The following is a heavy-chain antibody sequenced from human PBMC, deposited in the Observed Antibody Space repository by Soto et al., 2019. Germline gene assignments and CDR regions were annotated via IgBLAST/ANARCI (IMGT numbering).Heavy chain of an antibody. CDR3: AKCYSSGASYYYYSYMDV. CDR2: ISGSGGST. V-gene: IGHV3-23*01. CDR1: GFTFSSYA. D-gene: IGHD6-19*01. J-gene: IGHJ6*03. Sequence: GGSLRLSCAASGFTFSSYAMSWVRQAPGKGLEWVSAISGSGGSTYYADSVKGRFTISRDSSKNTLYLQMNSLRAEDTAVYYCAKCYSSGASYYYYSYMDVWGKGTTVTVSS.